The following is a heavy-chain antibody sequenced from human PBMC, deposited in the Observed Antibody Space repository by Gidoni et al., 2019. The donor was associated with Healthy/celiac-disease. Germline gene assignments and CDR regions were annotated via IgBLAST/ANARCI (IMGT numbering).Heavy chain of an antibody. V-gene: IGHV2-5*01. CDR3: SGGYSYGSRRADAFDI. Sequence: QITLKESGPTLVKPTQTLTLTCTFSGFSLSTSGVGVGWIRQPPGKALEWLALIYWYDDKRYSPSLKSRLTITKDTSKNQVVLTMTNMDPVDTATYYCSGGYSYGSRRADAFDIWGQGTMVTVSS. J-gene: IGHJ3*02. CDR2: IYWYDDK. CDR1: GFSLSTSGVG. D-gene: IGHD5-18*01.